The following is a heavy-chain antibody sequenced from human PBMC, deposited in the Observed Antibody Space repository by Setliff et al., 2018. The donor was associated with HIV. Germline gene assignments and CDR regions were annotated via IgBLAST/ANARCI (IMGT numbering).Heavy chain of an antibody. V-gene: IGHV3-72*01. Sequence: GGSLRLSCTASGFSYSHAWMNWVRQAPGKGLEWIGRIRHKAVGYTTEYAPSVRGRFTVSRDDSKNSLYLQMNSLRADDTAVYFCARPTNIDTLYYGSQTFYMYYYGLDVWGQGTTVTVSS. D-gene: IGHD1-26*01. CDR1: GFSYSHAW. CDR3: ARPTNIDTLYYGSQTFYMYYYGLDV. CDR2: IRHKAVGYTT. J-gene: IGHJ6*02.